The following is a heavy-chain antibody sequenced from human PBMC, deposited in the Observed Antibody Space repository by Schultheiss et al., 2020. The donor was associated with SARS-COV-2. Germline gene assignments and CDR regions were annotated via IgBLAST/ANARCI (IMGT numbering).Heavy chain of an antibody. CDR2: IRSKANSYAT. V-gene: IGHV3-73*01. Sequence: GGSLRLSCAASGFTFSGSAMHWVRQASGKGLEWVGRIRSKANSYATAYAASVKGRFTISRDDSKNRAYLQMNSLKTEDTAVYYCTRHTGGIGYCSSTSCYPNAFDIWGQGTMVTVSS. D-gene: IGHD2-2*01. J-gene: IGHJ3*02. CDR1: GFTFSGSA. CDR3: TRHTGGIGYCSSTSCYPNAFDI.